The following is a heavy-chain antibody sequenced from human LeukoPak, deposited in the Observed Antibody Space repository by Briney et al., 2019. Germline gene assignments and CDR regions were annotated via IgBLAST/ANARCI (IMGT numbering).Heavy chain of an antibody. J-gene: IGHJ4*02. CDR2: IYSSGSI. D-gene: IGHD2/OR15-2a*01. CDR3: AGHHPRNTVDF. Sequence: SETLSLTCTVSGGSISNYYWSWIRQPAGKGLEWIGRIYSSGSINYNPSLKSRVTISLDTSKNQFSLKLSSVTAADTAVYYCAGHHPRNTVDFWGQGTLVTVSS. V-gene: IGHV4-4*07. CDR1: GGSISNYY.